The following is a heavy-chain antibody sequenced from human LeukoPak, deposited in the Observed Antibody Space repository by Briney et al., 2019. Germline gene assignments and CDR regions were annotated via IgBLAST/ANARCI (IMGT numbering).Heavy chain of an antibody. D-gene: IGHD1-7*01. V-gene: IGHV3-23*01. CDR3: AKRGTELELAD. CDR1: GFTLSNYA. CDR2: ISGSGGST. Sequence: PGGSPRLSCAASGFTLSNYAMSWVRQAPGKGLEWVSGISGSGGSTYYAVSMNGRFTISRDNSKNTLYLQMNSLRAEDTAVYYCAKRGTELELADWGQGTLVTVSS. J-gene: IGHJ4*02.